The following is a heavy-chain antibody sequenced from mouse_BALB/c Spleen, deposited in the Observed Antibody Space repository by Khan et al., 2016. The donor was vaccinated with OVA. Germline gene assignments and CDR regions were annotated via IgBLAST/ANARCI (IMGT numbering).Heavy chain of an antibody. D-gene: IGHD1-1*01. CDR3: ARDYGSLYWYFDV. Sequence: EVQLQESGPGLVKPSQTVSLTCTVTGISITSGNYRWSWIRQFPGNKLEWIGNIYYSGTDTYNPSLTSRHTITRDTSKNQFFLEMNSLTAEDTATYYCARDYGSLYWYFDVWGAGTTVTVSS. CDR2: IYYSGTD. J-gene: IGHJ1*01. V-gene: IGHV3-5*02. CDR1: GISITSGNYR.